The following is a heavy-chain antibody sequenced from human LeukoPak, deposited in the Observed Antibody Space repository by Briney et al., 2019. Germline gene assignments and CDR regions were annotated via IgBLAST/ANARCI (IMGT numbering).Heavy chain of an antibody. V-gene: IGHV3-20*04. CDR1: GFTFDDYG. CDR3: TRGNRIVVVPAAYDY. Sequence: PGGSLRLSWAASGFTFDDYGTSWVRQAPGKGLEWVSAINWNGGSTGYADSVKGRFTISRDNAKNSLYLQMNSLRAEDTVLYYCTRGNRIVVVPAAYDYWGQGTLVTVSS. CDR2: INWNGGST. D-gene: IGHD2-2*01. J-gene: IGHJ4*02.